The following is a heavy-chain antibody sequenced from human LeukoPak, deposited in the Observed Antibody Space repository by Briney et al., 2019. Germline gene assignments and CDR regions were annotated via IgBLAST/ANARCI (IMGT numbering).Heavy chain of an antibody. CDR2: ISYDGSNK. Sequence: HPGRSLRLSCAASGFTFSSYAMHWVRQAPGKGLEWVAVISYDGSNKYYADSVKGRFTISRDNSKNTPYLQMNSLRAEDTAVYYCTLDLAYCGGDCDFSDYWGQGTLVTVSS. J-gene: IGHJ4*02. CDR3: TLDLAYCGGDCDFSDY. D-gene: IGHD2-21*02. V-gene: IGHV3-30-3*01. CDR1: GFTFSSYA.